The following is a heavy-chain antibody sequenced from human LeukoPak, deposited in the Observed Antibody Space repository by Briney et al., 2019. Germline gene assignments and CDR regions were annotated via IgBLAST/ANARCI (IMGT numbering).Heavy chain of an antibody. Sequence: TGGSLRLSCAASGFTFSSYGMHWVRQAPGKGLEWVAFIRYDGSDKYYADSVKGRFTISRDKSKSMLYLYMNSLRVEDTAVYYCAKSRSPYSSSRSDYWGQGTLVTVSS. CDR3: AKSRSPYSSSRSDY. CDR2: IRYDGSDK. V-gene: IGHV3-30*02. D-gene: IGHD6-13*01. J-gene: IGHJ4*02. CDR1: GFTFSSYG.